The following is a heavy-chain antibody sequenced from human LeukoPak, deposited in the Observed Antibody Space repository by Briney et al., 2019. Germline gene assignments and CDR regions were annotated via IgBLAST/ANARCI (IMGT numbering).Heavy chain of an antibody. CDR3: ARDSFRAGRLAGASYYYGMDV. CDR2: IIPILGIA. CDR1: GGTFSSYA. V-gene: IGHV1-69*04. Sequence: GSSVKVSCKASGGTFSSYAISWVRQAPGQGLEWMGRIIPILGIANYAQKFQGRVTITADKSTSTAYMELSSLRSEDTAVYYCARDSFRAGRLAGASYYYGMDVWGQGTTVTVSS. D-gene: IGHD3-16*01. J-gene: IGHJ6*02.